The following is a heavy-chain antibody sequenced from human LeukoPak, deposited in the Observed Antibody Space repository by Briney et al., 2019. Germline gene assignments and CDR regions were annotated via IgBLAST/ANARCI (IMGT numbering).Heavy chain of an antibody. D-gene: IGHD2-8*02. Sequence: GGPLRLSCAASGFNFSNHAMSWVRQAPGEGLERVSGITTTGANTYYADSVKGRFTISRDNSKNTLSLLMSDLRAEDTAIYYCVKSQNTGNYYFDNWGQGTLVTVSS. CDR3: VKSQNTGNYYFDN. V-gene: IGHV3-23*01. CDR1: GFNFSNHA. J-gene: IGHJ4*02. CDR2: ITTTGANT.